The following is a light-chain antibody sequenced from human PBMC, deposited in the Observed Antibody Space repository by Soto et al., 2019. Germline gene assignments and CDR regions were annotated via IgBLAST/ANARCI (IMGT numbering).Light chain of an antibody. J-gene: IGKJ4*01. CDR2: AAS. CDR1: QGISSY. V-gene: IGKV1-9*01. CDR3: QQLNSYPLT. Sequence: IQLTQSPSSLSASVGDRVTITCRASQGISSYLTWYQQKPGKAPKLLIYAASTLHSGVPSKFSGSGSGPDFTLTISSLQPEDFATYYCQQLNSYPLTVGGGTKVDSK.